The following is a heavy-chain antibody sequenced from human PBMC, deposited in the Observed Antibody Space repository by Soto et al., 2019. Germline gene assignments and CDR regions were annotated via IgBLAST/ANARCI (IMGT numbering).Heavy chain of an antibody. Sequence: QPGGSLRLSCAASGFTFSSYSMNWVRQAPGKGLEWVSYISSSSSTIYYADSVKGRFTISRDNAKNSLYLQMNSLRDEDTAVYYCAREKLIAARPLLGLAVAGTYYYGMDVWGQGTTVTVSS. D-gene: IGHD6-19*01. J-gene: IGHJ6*02. V-gene: IGHV3-48*02. CDR1: GFTFSSYS. CDR2: ISSSSSTI. CDR3: AREKLIAARPLLGLAVAGTYYYGMDV.